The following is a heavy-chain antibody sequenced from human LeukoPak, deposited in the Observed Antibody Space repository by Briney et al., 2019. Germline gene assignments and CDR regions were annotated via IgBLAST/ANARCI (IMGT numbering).Heavy chain of an antibody. J-gene: IGHJ6*02. CDR1: GFTFSSYS. V-gene: IGHV3-21*01. CDR2: ISSSSSYI. D-gene: IGHD2-2*01. Sequence: PGGSLRLSCAASGFTFSSYSMNWVRQAPGKGLEWVSSISSSSSYIYYADSVKGRFTISRDNAKNSLYLQMNSLRAEDTAVYYCARDLTRPHPYCSSTSCSGYYYYGMDVWGQGTTVTVSS. CDR3: ARDLTRPHPYCSSTSCSGYYYYGMDV.